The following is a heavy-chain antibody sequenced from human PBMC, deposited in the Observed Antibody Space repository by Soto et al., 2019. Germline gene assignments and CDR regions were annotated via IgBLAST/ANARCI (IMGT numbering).Heavy chain of an antibody. CDR2: INPSGGST. J-gene: IGHJ3*02. V-gene: IGHV1-46*01. CDR3: ARESLRGDYDSSGYPGAFDI. CDR1: GYTFTSYY. Sequence: AAVKVSCKASGYTFTSYYMHWVRQAPGQVLGWMGIINPSGGSTSYAQKFQGRVTMTRDTSTSTVYMGLSSLRSEDTAVYYCARESLRGDYDSSGYPGAFDIWGQGTMVTVSS. D-gene: IGHD3-22*01.